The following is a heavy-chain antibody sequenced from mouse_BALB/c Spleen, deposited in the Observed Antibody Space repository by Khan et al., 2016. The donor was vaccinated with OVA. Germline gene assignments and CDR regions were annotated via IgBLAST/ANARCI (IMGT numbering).Heavy chain of an antibody. CDR3: ARSLYYSYGYALDC. CDR2: ISSTGGT. V-gene: IGHV3-2*02. J-gene: IGHJ4*01. CDR1: GYSITSDYA. Sequence: EVQLVESGPGLVKPSQSLSLTCTVTGYSITSDYAWNWIRQFPGNKLEWMGYISSTGGTSYNPSLKSRISITRDTSKNQFFLQLKSVTAEDTATYDCARSLYYSYGYALDCWGRGTLVTVSS. D-gene: IGHD2-14*01.